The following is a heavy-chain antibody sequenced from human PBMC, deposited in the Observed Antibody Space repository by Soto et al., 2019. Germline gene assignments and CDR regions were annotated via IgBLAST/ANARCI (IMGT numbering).Heavy chain of an antibody. V-gene: IGHV1-69*01. CDR3: ARASAIAAAGDYYYDMDV. CDR2: IIPIFGTA. D-gene: IGHD6-13*01. J-gene: IGHJ6*02. CDR1: GGTFSSYA. Sequence: QVQLVQSGAEVKKPGSSVKVSCKASGGTFSSYAISWVRQAPGQGLEWMGGIIPIFGTANYAQKFQGRVTSIADEATSTAYMELSSLISEYTAVYYCARASAIAAAGDYYYDMDVWGQGTTVTVSS.